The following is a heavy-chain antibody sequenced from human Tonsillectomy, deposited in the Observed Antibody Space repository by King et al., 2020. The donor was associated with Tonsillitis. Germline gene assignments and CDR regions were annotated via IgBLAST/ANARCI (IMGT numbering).Heavy chain of an antibody. D-gene: IGHD3/OR15-3a*01. J-gene: IGHJ4*02. V-gene: IGHV4-30-4*01. CDR2: IYYSGST. CDR1: GVSISSGDYY. Sequence: QLQESGPGLVKPSQTLSLTCTVSGVSISSGDYYWSWIRQPPGKGLEWIWYIYYSGSTYYNPSLKSRVMISVDMSKNQLSLKLTSVTAADTAMYYCARERFDFWTGYYSYFDSWGQGTLVTVSS. CDR3: ARERFDFWTGYYSYFDS.